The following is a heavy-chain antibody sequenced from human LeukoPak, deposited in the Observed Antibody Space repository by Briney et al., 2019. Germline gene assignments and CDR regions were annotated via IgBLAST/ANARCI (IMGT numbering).Heavy chain of an antibody. V-gene: IGHV1-69*06. CDR2: IIPIFGTA. J-gene: IGHJ4*02. CDR3: GSGYYYASSCYLDY. CDR1: GGTFSSYA. D-gene: IGHD3-22*01. Sequence: SVKVSCKASGGTFSSYAISWVRQAPGQGLEWMGRIIPIFGTANYAQKFQGRVTITADKSTSTAYMELSSLRSEDTAVYYCGSGYYYASSCYLDYWGQGTLVTVSS.